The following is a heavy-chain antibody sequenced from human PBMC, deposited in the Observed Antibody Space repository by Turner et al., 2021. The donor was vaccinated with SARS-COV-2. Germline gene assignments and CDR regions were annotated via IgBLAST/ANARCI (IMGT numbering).Heavy chain of an antibody. V-gene: IGHV3-66*01. CDR2: ISSGGRT. D-gene: IGHD2-2*01. CDR1: GFTFSSNY. CDR3: ARGGEYQLLHYYGMDV. J-gene: IGHJ6*02. Sequence: EVQLVESGGGLVKPGGSLRLSCAASGFTFSSNYMSWVRQAPGKGLEWVSVISSGGRTYYADSVKGRFTISRDNSKNTLYLQMNSLRAEDTAVYYCARGGEYQLLHYYGMDVWGQGTTVTVSS.